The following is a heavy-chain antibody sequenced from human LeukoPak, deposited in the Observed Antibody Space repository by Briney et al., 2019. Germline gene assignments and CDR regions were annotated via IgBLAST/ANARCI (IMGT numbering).Heavy chain of an antibody. J-gene: IGHJ5*02. V-gene: IGHV4-59*01. D-gene: IGHD3-3*01. CDR2: IYYSGST. CDR3: ARGTPCYDFWSGYLTWFDP. Sequence: PSETLSLTCTVSGGSFSSYYWSWIRQPPGKGLEWIGYIYYSGSTNYNPSLKSRVTISVDTSKNQFSLKLSSVTAADTAVYFCARGTPCYDFWSGYLTWFDPWGQGSLVTVSA. CDR1: GGSFSSYY.